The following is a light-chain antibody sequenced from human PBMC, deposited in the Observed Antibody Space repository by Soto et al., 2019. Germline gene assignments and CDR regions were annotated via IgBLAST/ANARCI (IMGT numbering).Light chain of an antibody. CDR1: QSISSW. J-gene: IGKJ5*01. Sequence: DIPMTQSPSTLSVSVGDRVTINCRASQSISSWLAWYQQKPGKAPKSLIYKASSLESGVSSRFSGSGSGTEFTLTISSLQPYDFATYYCQQYSIYPITFGQGTRLEIK. CDR3: QQYSIYPIT. CDR2: KAS. V-gene: IGKV1-5*03.